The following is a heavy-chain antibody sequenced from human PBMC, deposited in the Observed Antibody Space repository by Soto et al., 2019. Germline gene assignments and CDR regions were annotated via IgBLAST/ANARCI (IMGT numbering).Heavy chain of an antibody. Sequence: PSETLSLTCAVSGYSISSSNWWGWIRQPPGKGLEWIGEIYHIGRTYYNPSLKSRVTLSIDKSNNQFSLTLTSVTAADTAVYFCARTGKFYYYDTTGLPFDPWGPGILVTVSS. CDR3: ARTGKFYYYDTTGLPFDP. J-gene: IGHJ5*02. D-gene: IGHD3-22*01. V-gene: IGHV4-28*01. CDR2: IYHIGRT. CDR1: GYSISSSNW.